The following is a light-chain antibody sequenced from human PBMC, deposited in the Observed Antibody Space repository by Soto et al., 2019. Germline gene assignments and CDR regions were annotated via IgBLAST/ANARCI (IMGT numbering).Light chain of an antibody. CDR1: SSDVGGYNF. CDR3: SSYSGSSTLVV. V-gene: IGLV2-14*03. Sequence: QSALTQPASVSGSPGQSIAISCTGTSSDVGGYNFVSWYQQHPGKAPKLMIYDVNIRPSGVSDRFSGSKSGNTASLTSSGLQAEDEADYYCSSYSGSSTLVVFGGGTKLTVL. CDR2: DVN. J-gene: IGLJ2*01.